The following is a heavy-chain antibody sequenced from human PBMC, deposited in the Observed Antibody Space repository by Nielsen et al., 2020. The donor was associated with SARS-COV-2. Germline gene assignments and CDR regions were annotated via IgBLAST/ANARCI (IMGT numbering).Heavy chain of an antibody. CDR3: ARARATIFGLVMSYGMDV. D-gene: IGHD3/OR15-3a*01. Sequence: ASVKVSCKASGYTFTSYDINWVRKATGQGLEWMGYINPYNGDTGYAQKFQGRVTMTRDASISTVYMELTSDDTAVYYCARARATIFGLVMSYGMDVWGQGTTVAVSS. CDR2: INPYNGDT. CDR1: GYTFTSYD. J-gene: IGHJ6*02. V-gene: IGHV1-8*01.